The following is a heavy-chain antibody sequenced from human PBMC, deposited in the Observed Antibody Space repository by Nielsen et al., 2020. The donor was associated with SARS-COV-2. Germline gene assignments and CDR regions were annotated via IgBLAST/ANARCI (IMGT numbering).Heavy chain of an antibody. V-gene: IGHV3-21*04. D-gene: IGHD3-22*01. Sequence: GGSLRLSCAASGFSFTYYTMNWIRQAPGQGLEWVSSISSDSTYISYADSVKGRFTISRDNAKNSLYLQMNSLRAEDTALYHCARVYYDSSGYLNYFDYWGQGTLVTVSS. CDR2: ISSDSTYI. CDR1: GFSFTYYT. CDR3: ARVYYDSSGYLNYFDY. J-gene: IGHJ4*02.